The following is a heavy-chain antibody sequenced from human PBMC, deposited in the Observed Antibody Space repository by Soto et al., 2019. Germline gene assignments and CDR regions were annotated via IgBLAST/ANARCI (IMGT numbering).Heavy chain of an antibody. Sequence: QVQLVQSGAEVKKPGASVKVSCKASGYTFTSYAMHWVRQAPGQRLEWMGWINAGNGNTKYSQKFQGRVTITRDTSASTAYMELSSLRSEDTAVYYCARLGRSSFLPYYYGMDVWGQGTTVTVSS. CDR1: GYTFTSYA. CDR3: ARLGRSSFLPYYYGMDV. J-gene: IGHJ6*02. D-gene: IGHD6-13*01. CDR2: INAGNGNT. V-gene: IGHV1-3*01.